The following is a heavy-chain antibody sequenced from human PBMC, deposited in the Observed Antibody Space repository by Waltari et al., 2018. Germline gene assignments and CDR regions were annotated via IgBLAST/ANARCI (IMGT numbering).Heavy chain of an antibody. CDR1: GYSISSGYY. CDR3: ARIAAVAGPYYFDY. Sequence: QVQLQESGPGLVQPSATLSLTCAVSGYSISSGYYLGWIRQPPGKGLEWIGSIYHSGSTYYNPSLKSRVTISVDTSKNQFSLKLSSVTAADTAVYYCARIAAVAGPYYFDYWGQGTLVTVSS. V-gene: IGHV4-38-2*01. CDR2: IYHSGST. D-gene: IGHD6-19*01. J-gene: IGHJ4*02.